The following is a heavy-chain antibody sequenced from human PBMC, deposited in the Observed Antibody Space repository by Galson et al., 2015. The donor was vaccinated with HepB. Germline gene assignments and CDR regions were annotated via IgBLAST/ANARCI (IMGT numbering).Heavy chain of an antibody. Sequence: SVKVSCKASGYTFTSLATHWVRQAPGQRLEWMGWVNGGNGNTKYSQIFQGRVTMTADTSTSTAYMELRSLRSDDTAVYYCARIYCSSTSCYIFDYWGQGTLVTVSS. D-gene: IGHD2-2*02. CDR3: ARIYCSSTSCYIFDY. CDR2: VNGGNGNT. V-gene: IGHV1-3*01. J-gene: IGHJ4*02. CDR1: GYTFTSLA.